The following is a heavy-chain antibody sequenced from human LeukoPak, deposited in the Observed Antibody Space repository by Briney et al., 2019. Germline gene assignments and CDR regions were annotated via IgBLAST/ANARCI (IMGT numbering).Heavy chain of an antibody. D-gene: IGHD3-10*01. Sequence: GGSLRLSCAASGFTFSNAWMSWVRQAPGKGLEWVGRIESKTDGGTTDYAAPVKGRFTISRDDSKNTLYLQMNSLKTEDTAVYYCTRYYYGSGSYFYYFDYWGQGTLVTVSS. CDR1: GFTFSNAW. V-gene: IGHV3-15*04. CDR2: IESKTDGGTT. J-gene: IGHJ4*02. CDR3: TRYYYGSGSYFYYFDY.